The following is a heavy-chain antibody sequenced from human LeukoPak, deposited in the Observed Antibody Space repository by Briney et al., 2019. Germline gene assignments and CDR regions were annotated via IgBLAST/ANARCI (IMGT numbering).Heavy chain of an antibody. V-gene: IGHV1-46*01. CDR1: GYTFTNYY. CDR3: ARELSHKGWFDP. CDR2: INPNGGNT. Sequence: ASVKVSCKASGYTFTNYYMHWMRQAPGQGLEWMGIINPNGGNTTYTRKFQGRVTMTRDTSTSTVYMGLSSLRSDDTAVYYCARELSHKGWFDPWGQGTLVTVSS. J-gene: IGHJ5*02.